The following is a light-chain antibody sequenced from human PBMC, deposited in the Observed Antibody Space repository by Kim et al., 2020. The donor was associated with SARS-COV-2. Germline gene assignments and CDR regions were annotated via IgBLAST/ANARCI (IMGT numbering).Light chain of an antibody. J-gene: IGLJ2*01. V-gene: IGLV3-19*01. CDR3: QSRDSGGNIL. CDR1: SLRSYY. CDR2: GRN. Sequence: SSELTQDPAVSVALGQTVRITCQGDSLRSYYATWYQQRPRQAPVLVIYGRNNRPSGILDRFSGSSSGNTASLTISGAQAEDEADFYCQSRDSGGNILFGGGTQLTVL.